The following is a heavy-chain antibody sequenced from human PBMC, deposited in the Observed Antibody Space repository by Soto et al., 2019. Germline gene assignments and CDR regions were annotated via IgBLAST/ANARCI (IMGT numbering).Heavy chain of an antibody. D-gene: IGHD3-3*01. CDR1: GGSFSGYY. CDR3: ARFRITIFGVVTKGFDY. J-gene: IGHJ4*02. CDR2: INHSGST. V-gene: IGHV4-34*01. Sequence: ASETLSLTCAVYGGSFSGYYWSWIRQPPGKGLEWIGEINHSGSTNYNPSLKSRVTISVDTSKNQFSLKLSSVTAADTAVYYCARFRITIFGVVTKGFDYWGQGTLVTVSS.